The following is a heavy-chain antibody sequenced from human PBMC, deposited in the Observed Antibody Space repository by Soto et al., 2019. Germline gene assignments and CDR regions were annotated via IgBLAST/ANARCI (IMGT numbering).Heavy chain of an antibody. J-gene: IGHJ4*02. CDR2: SSGYNGKT. D-gene: IGHD6-19*01. Sequence: QVQLVQSGGEVKKPGASVKVSCKTSGYMFNSYGMSWVRQAPGQGLEWMGWSSGYNGKTEYAQKFQGRVSMTTETSTTTVYMELRSLRSDDTAVYYCVRDETYTSGWYFEYWGQGTLVTVPS. CDR3: VRDETYTSGWYFEY. V-gene: IGHV1-18*01. CDR1: GYMFNSYG.